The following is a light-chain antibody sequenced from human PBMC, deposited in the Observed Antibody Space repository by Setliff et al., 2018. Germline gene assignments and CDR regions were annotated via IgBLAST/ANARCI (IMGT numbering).Light chain of an antibody. J-gene: IGLJ1*01. Sequence: QSALTQPASVSGSPGQSITISCIGSSRDVGSYDFVSWYQQHPGKAPQLIIYDVTRRPSGVPDRFSGSKSGNTASLTVSGLQAEDEADYYCSSYVGGNNFVFGSGTKVTVL. CDR1: SRDVGSYDF. V-gene: IGLV2-8*01. CDR3: SSYVGGNNFV. CDR2: DVT.